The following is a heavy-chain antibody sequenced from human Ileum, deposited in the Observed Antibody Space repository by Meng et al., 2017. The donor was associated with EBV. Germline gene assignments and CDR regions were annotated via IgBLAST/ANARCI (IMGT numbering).Heavy chain of an antibody. D-gene: IGHD3-10*01. CDR3: AKYGAESAARWFDP. CDR1: GFTFNIYA. Sequence: EVQLLESGGGLVQPGESLSLSCAASGFTFNIYAMSWVRQAPGKGLDWVSTISGGGSSIYYADSVKGRFTISRDNSKNMVHLQMNSLRAEDTALYYCAKYGAESAARWFDPCSQGTLCSVSS. CDR2: ISGGGSSI. J-gene: IGHJ5*02. V-gene: IGHV3-23*01.